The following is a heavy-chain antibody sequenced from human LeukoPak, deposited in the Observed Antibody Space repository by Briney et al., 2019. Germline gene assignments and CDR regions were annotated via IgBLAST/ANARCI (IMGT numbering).Heavy chain of an antibody. V-gene: IGHV3-23*01. CDR3: AKVQWFGELLGTFDY. D-gene: IGHD3-10*01. J-gene: IGHJ4*02. Sequence: GGSLRLSCAASGFTFSSYAMSWVRLAPGKGLECVSAISGSGGSTYYADSVKGRFTISRDNSKNTLYLQMNSLRAEDTAVYYCAKVQWFGELLGTFDYWGQGTLVTVSS. CDR2: ISGSGGST. CDR1: GFTFSSYA.